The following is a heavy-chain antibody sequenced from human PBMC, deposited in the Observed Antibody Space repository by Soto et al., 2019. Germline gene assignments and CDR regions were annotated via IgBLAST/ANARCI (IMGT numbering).Heavy chain of an antibody. D-gene: IGHD6-19*01. J-gene: IGHJ4*02. CDR2: ISAYNGNT. Sequence: GASVKVSCKASGYTFTSYGISWVRQAPGQGLEWMGWISAYNGNTNYAQKLQGRVTMTTDTSTSTAYMELRSLRSDDTAVYYCARDVSNSYYSSGWYYFDYWGQGTLVTVSS. CDR3: ARDVSNSYYSSGWYYFDY. V-gene: IGHV1-18*01. CDR1: GYTFTSYG.